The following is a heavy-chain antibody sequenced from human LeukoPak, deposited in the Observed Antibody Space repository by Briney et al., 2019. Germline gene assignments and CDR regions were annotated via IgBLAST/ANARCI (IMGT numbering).Heavy chain of an antibody. Sequence: GGSLRLSCAASGFTFSSYAMSWVRQAPGKGLEWVSAISGSGGSTYYADSVKGRFTISRDNSKNTLYLQMNSLKTEDTAVYYCTTVGIWKMVTGEDRWGQGTLVAVSS. CDR2: ISGSGGST. D-gene: IGHD5-24*01. V-gene: IGHV3-23*01. CDR3: TTVGIWKMVTGEDR. J-gene: IGHJ5*02. CDR1: GFTFSSYA.